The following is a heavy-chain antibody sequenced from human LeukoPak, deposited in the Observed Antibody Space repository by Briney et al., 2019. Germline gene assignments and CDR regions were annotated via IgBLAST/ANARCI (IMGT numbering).Heavy chain of an antibody. J-gene: IGHJ3*02. CDR1: GFTFSSYA. D-gene: IGHD3-22*01. Sequence: GGSLRLSCAASGFTFSSYAMSWVRQAPGKGLEWVSAISGSGGSTYYADSVKGRFTISRDNSKNTLYLQMNSLRAEDTAVYYCAKQKGAYDSSGYYNGARAFDIWGQGTMVTVSS. CDR3: AKQKGAYDSSGYYNGARAFDI. V-gene: IGHV3-23*01. CDR2: ISGSGGST.